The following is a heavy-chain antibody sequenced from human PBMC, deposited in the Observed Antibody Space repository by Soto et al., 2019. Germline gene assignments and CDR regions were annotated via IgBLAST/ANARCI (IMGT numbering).Heavy chain of an antibody. V-gene: IGHV3-30*18. CDR2: ISYDGSNK. D-gene: IGHD2-15*01. CDR1: GFTFSSYG. Sequence: GGSLRLSCAASGFTFSSYGMHWVRQAPGKGLEWVAVISYDGSNKYYADSVKGRFTISRDNSKNTLYLQMNSLRAEDTAVYYCAKGFREYCSGGSCYSTDYWGQGTLVTVSS. J-gene: IGHJ4*02. CDR3: AKGFREYCSGGSCYSTDY.